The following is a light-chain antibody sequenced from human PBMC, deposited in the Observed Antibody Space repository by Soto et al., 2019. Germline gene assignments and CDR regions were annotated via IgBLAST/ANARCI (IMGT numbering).Light chain of an antibody. Sequence: QSSLTHPASLSGSPGQSITISCTGTSSDVGGYNYASWYQQHPGKAPKLMIYEVSNRPSGVSNRFSGSKSGNTASLTISGLQAEDEADYYCSSYTSSSTHNYVFGTGTKVTVL. CDR3: SSYTSSSTHNYV. CDR2: EVS. V-gene: IGLV2-14*01. CDR1: SSDVGGYNY. J-gene: IGLJ1*01.